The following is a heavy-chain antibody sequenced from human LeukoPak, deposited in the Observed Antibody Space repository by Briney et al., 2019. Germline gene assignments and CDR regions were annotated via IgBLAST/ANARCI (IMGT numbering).Heavy chain of an antibody. V-gene: IGHV3-9*01. Sequence: PGGSLRLSCAASGFTFDDYAMHWVRQAPGKGLEWVSGISWNSGSIGYADSVKGRFTISRDNAKNTLYLQMNSLRAEDTAVYYCATAYYYDSSGYYYWGQGTLVAVSS. CDR2: ISWNSGSI. D-gene: IGHD3-22*01. CDR1: GFTFDDYA. CDR3: ATAYYYDSSGYYY. J-gene: IGHJ4*02.